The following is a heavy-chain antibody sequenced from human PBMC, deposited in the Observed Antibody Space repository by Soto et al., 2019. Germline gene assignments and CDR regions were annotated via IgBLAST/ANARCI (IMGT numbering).Heavy chain of an antibody. Sequence: GALRLSCVTSRFILCDCGKKWVRQAPGEGLEWVSYISSSSSVIDYADSVRGRFTVSRDNARNSLYLQMNSLRAEDTAVYYCARDLSWGSNWYYYMAVWGKGTTVTVSS. V-gene: IGHV3-48*01. J-gene: IGHJ6*03. CDR3: ARDLSWGSNWYYYMAV. D-gene: IGHD7-27*01. CDR2: ISSSSSVI. CDR1: RFILCDCG.